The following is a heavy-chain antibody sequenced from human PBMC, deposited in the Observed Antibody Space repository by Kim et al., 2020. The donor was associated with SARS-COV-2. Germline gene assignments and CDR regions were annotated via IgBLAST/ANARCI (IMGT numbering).Heavy chain of an antibody. CDR3: ARDPTSIVVVTAGTVFDY. Sequence: GGSLRLSCAASGFTFSSYWMSWVRQAPGKGLEWVANIKQDGSEKYYVDSVKGRFTIPRDNAKNSLYLQMNSLRAEDTAVYYCARDPTSIVVVTAGTVFDYWGQGDLVTVSS. J-gene: IGHJ4*02. CDR2: IKQDGSEK. D-gene: IGHD2-21*02. CDR1: GFTFSSYW. V-gene: IGHV3-7*01.